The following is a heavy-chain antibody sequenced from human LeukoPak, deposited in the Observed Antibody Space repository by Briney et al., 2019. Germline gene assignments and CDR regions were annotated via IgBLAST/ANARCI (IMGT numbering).Heavy chain of an antibody. D-gene: IGHD4-11*01. CDR2: IWYGGSNK. V-gene: IGHV3-33*01. J-gene: IGHJ4*02. CDR1: GFTFSSYG. CDR3: ARDDYSNYYFDY. Sequence: GGSLRLSCAASGFTFSSYGMHWVRQAPGKGLEWVAVIWYGGSNKYYADSVKGRFTISRDNSKNTLYLQMNSLRAEDTAVYYCARDDYSNYYFDYWGQGTLVTVSS.